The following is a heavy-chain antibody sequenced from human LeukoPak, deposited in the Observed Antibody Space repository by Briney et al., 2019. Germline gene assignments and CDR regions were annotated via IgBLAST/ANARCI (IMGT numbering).Heavy chain of an antibody. CDR2: IRSKAYGETT. CDR3: TRAPYLYASGAYYYYYVDL. V-gene: IGHV3-49*04. Sequence: GGSLRLSCTASGFTSCDYAMNWVRQAPGKGLEWVGFIRSKAYGETTEYAASVKGRLTISRNDYNSIAFLQMDSLKTEDTAVYYCTRAPYLYASGAYYYYYVDLWGRGTLVTVSP. D-gene: IGHD3-22*01. J-gene: IGHJ2*01. CDR1: GFTSCDYA.